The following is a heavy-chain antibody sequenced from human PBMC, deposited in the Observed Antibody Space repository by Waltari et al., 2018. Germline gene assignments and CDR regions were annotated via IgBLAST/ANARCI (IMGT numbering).Heavy chain of an antibody. J-gene: IGHJ4*02. CDR1: GFPFSGPT. CDR2: IRSKPNNYAT. D-gene: IGHD6-13*01. V-gene: IGHV3-73*01. Sequence: EVQVVESGGGLVQPGGSLKLYCATSGFPFSGPTIHWVRQTSGKGLEWIGRIRSKPNNYATRYTASVEGRFTISRDDSENTAYLQMSSLMTEDTAVYYCTGGAVTGTDFWGQGTLVTVSS. CDR3: TGGAVTGTDF.